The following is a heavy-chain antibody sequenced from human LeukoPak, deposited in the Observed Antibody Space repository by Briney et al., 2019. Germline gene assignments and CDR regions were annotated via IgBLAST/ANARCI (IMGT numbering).Heavy chain of an antibody. V-gene: IGHV3-30*18. Sequence: PGGSLRLSCAASGFTFSSYGMHWVRQAPGKGLEWVAVISYDGSNKYYADSVKGRFTISRDNSKNTLYLQMNSLRAEDTAVYYCAKDLYYDYGGIFDGSSPDYWGQGTLVTVSS. D-gene: IGHD4-23*01. J-gene: IGHJ4*02. CDR3: AKDLYYDYGGIFDGSSPDY. CDR1: GFTFSSYG. CDR2: ISYDGSNK.